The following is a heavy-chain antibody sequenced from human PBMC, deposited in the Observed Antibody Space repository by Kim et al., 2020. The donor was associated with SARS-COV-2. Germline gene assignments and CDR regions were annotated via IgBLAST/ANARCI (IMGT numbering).Heavy chain of an antibody. Sequence: SETLSLTCTVSGGSISSYYWSWIRQPPGKGLEWIGYIYYSGSTNYNPSLKSRVTISVDTSKNQFSLKLSSVTAADTAVSYCARHGNLLWFGEPSHFDYWGQGTLVTVSS. CDR2: IYYSGST. J-gene: IGHJ4*02. CDR3: ARHGNLLWFGEPSHFDY. CDR1: GGSISSYY. V-gene: IGHV4-59*08. D-gene: IGHD3-10*01.